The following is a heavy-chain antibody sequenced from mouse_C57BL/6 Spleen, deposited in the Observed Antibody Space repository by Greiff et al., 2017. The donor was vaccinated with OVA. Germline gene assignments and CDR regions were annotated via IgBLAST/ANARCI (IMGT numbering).Heavy chain of an antibody. Sequence: QVQLQQSGAELVRPGASVTLSCKASGYTFTDYEMHWVKQTPVHGLEWIGAIDPETGGTAYNQKFKGKAILTADKSSSTAYMELRSLTSEDSAVYYCTREIDYYGSSYDAMDYWGQGTSVTVSS. CDR3: TREIDYYGSSYDAMDY. J-gene: IGHJ4*01. CDR2: IDPETGGT. V-gene: IGHV1-15*01. D-gene: IGHD1-1*01. CDR1: GYTFTDYE.